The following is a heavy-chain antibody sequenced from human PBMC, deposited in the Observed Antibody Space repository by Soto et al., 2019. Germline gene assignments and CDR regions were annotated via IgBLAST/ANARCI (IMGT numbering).Heavy chain of an antibody. D-gene: IGHD5-18*01. V-gene: IGHV4-34*01. CDR3: ARSPRGRWLQGYYYGMDV. CDR2: INHSGST. Sequence: SATLSLAGAVYVGSLIGYYWIWIRQPPVKGLEWIGEINHSGSTNYNPSLKGRVTISVDTSKNQFSLKLSSVTAADTAVYYCARSPRGRWLQGYYYGMDVWGQGTTVTVSS. CDR1: VGSLIGYY. J-gene: IGHJ6*02.